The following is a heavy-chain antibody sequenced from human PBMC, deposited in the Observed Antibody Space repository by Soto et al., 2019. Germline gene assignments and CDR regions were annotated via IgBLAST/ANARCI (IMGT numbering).Heavy chain of an antibody. CDR2: ISGSGSST. D-gene: IGHD7-27*01. CDR1: GFTFSSYA. J-gene: IGHJ4*02. V-gene: IGHV3-23*01. CDR3: AKAVSGAFDC. Sequence: EVQLLESGGGLVQPGGSLRLSCAASGFTFSSYAMSWVRQAPGKGLEWVSVISGSGSSTYYADSVKGRFTISRDNSKNTLYLQMNSLRAEATAVYYCAKAVSGAFDCWGQGTLVTVSS.